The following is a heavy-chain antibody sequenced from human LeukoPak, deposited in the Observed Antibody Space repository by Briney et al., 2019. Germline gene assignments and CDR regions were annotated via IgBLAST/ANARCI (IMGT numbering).Heavy chain of an antibody. CDR2: IYTSGST. CDR3: ARDRYFNLRYYYYYYMDV. CDR1: GGSISSYY. Sequence: SETLSLTCTVSGGSISSYYWSWIRHPAGKGLEWIGRIYTSGSTNYNPSLKSRVTMSVDTSKNQFSLKLSSVTAADTAVYYCARDRYFNLRYYYYYYMDVWGKGTTVTVSS. V-gene: IGHV4-4*07. D-gene: IGHD2/OR15-2a*01. J-gene: IGHJ6*03.